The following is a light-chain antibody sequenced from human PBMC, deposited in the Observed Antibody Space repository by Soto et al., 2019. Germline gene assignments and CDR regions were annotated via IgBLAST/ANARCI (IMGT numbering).Light chain of an antibody. V-gene: IGLV7-46*01. CDR1: TGAVTSGHY. J-gene: IGLJ3*02. CDR2: DTS. CDR3: LLPYSGGWV. Sequence: QAVVTQEPSLTVSPGGTVTLTCGSSTGAVTSGHYPYWFQQKPGQAPRTLIYDTSNKQSWTPARFSGSLLGGKAALTLSGAQPEDEAEYYCLLPYSGGWVFGGGPSSPS.